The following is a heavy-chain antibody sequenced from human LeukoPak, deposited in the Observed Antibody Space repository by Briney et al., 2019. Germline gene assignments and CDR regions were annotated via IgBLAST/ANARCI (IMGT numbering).Heavy chain of an antibody. V-gene: IGHV4-39*01. J-gene: IGHJ4*02. Sequence: SDPLSLTCTVSGGSISSSSYYWGWVRQPPGKGLEWIGSIYYSGSTYYNPSLKSRVTISVDTSKNQFSLKLSSVTAADTAVYYSARHSSGYYTPPPPGFDYWGQGTLLTVSS. CDR1: GGSISSSSYY. CDR2: IYYSGST. CDR3: ARHSSGYYTPPPPGFDY. D-gene: IGHD3-22*01.